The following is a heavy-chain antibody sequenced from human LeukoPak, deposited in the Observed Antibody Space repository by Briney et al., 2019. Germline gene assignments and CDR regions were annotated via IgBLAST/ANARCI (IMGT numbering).Heavy chain of an antibody. CDR3: AREAAVAPRYFDY. Sequence: PGGSLRLSCAASGFTFSSYSMNWVRQAPGKGLEWVSYISSSGSTIYYADSVKGRFTISRDNAKNSLYLQMNSLRAEDTSVYYCAREAAVAPRYFDYWGQGTLVTVSS. J-gene: IGHJ4*02. D-gene: IGHD6-13*01. V-gene: IGHV3-48*04. CDR2: ISSSGSTI. CDR1: GFTFSSYS.